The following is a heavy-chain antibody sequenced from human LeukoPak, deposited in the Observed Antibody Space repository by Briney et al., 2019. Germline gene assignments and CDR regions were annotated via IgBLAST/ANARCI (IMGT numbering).Heavy chain of an antibody. J-gene: IGHJ4*02. D-gene: IGHD6-19*01. Sequence: GGSLRLSCAASGFTFSDYYMSWIRQAPGKGLEWVGRIKSKTDGGTTDYAAPVKGRFTISRDDSKNTLYLQMNSLKTEDTAVYYCTTRGAYSSGWYDLDYWGQGTLVTVSS. CDR1: GFTFSDYY. CDR2: IKSKTDGGTT. CDR3: TTRGAYSSGWYDLDY. V-gene: IGHV3-15*01.